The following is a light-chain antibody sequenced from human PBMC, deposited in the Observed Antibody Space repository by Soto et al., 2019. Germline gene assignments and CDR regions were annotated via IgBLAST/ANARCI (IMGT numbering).Light chain of an antibody. Sequence: QSVLTQPASVSGSPGQSITISCTGTSSDVGGYKYVSWYQQYPGKAPKVMIYEVSNRPSGVSNRFAGSKSGNTASLTISGLQAEDEADYYCSSFTSSSTWLFGGGTKVTVL. J-gene: IGLJ3*02. V-gene: IGLV2-14*01. CDR3: SSFTSSSTWL. CDR2: EVS. CDR1: SSDVGGYKY.